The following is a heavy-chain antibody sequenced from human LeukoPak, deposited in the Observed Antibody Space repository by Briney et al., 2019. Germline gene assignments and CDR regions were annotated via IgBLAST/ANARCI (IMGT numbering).Heavy chain of an antibody. D-gene: IGHD1-26*01. CDR1: GFTLIDYN. Sequence: QAGGSLRLSCGASGFTLIDYNMHWVRQAPGKGLEYVAFIQFDGTTEYYTDSVKGRFTMSRDKSKNTLYLQMNSLRGGDTAVYYCAKDHTWELSISDYWGQGTLVTVSS. CDR3: AKDHTWELSISDY. V-gene: IGHV3-30*02. J-gene: IGHJ4*02. CDR2: IQFDGTTE.